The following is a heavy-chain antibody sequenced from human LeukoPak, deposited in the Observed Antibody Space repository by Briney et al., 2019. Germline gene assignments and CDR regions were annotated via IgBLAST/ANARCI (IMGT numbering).Heavy chain of an antibody. Sequence: GASVKVSCKASGYTFTGYYMHWVRQAPGQGLEWMGWINPNSGGTNYAQKFQGRVTMTRDTSISTAYMELSRLRSDDTAVYYCASELIAAAAYNWFDPWGQGTLVTVFS. V-gene: IGHV1-2*02. CDR1: GYTFTGYY. CDR2: INPNSGGT. J-gene: IGHJ5*02. CDR3: ASELIAAAAYNWFDP. D-gene: IGHD6-13*01.